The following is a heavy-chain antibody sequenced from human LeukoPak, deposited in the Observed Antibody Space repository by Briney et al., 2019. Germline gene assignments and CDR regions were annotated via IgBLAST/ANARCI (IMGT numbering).Heavy chain of an antibody. J-gene: IGHJ4*02. CDR2: ISYAGDNE. D-gene: IGHD2-2*01. CDR3: ASYCTTTSCYRAD. V-gene: IGHV3-30*04. Sequence: GGSLRLSCAASGFTFSSYAMHWVRQAPGKGLEWVAVISYAGDNEYYADSVKGRFTISRDDSKNTLYLQMNCLRPEDTAVYYCASYCTTTSCYRADWGQGTLVTVSS. CDR1: GFTFSSYA.